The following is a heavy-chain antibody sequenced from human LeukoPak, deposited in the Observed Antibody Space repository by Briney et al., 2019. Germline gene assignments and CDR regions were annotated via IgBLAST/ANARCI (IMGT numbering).Heavy chain of an antibody. CDR2: IYYSGNT. CDR3: ARTGDGIDY. V-gene: IGHV4-30-4*08. CDR1: GGSISSDDYY. Sequence: SETLSLTCTVSGGSISSDDYYWTWIRQPPGKGLEWIGYIYYSGNTYYNPSLKSQLTMSVDTSKNQFSLNLSSVTAADTAVYYCARTGDGIDYWGQGTLVTVSS. D-gene: IGHD7-27*01. J-gene: IGHJ4*02.